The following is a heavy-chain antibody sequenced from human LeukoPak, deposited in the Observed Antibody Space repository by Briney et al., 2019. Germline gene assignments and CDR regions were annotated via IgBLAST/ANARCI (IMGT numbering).Heavy chain of an antibody. D-gene: IGHD1-26*01. CDR3: ARDRILVGATGTFDY. Sequence: PGGSLRLSCAASGFTFSSYWMSWVRQAPGKGLEWVANIKQDGSEKYYVDSVKGRFTISRDNAKNSLFLQMNSLRAEDTAVYYCARDRILVGATGTFDYWGQGTLVTVSP. CDR1: GFTFSSYW. V-gene: IGHV3-7*03. J-gene: IGHJ4*02. CDR2: IKQDGSEK.